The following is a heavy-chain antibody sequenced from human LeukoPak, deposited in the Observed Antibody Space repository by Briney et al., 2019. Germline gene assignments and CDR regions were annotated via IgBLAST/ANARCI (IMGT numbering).Heavy chain of an antibody. D-gene: IGHD3-16*02. Sequence: PGGSLRLSCEAPGFTFNTYWMSWVRQAPGKGLEWVAVIWYDGSNKYYADSVKGRFTISRDNSKNTLYLQMNSLRAEDTAVYYCATVGMITFGGVIVTEYYFDYWGQGTLVTVSS. CDR2: IWYDGSNK. CDR3: ATVGMITFGGVIVTEYYFDY. CDR1: GFTFNTYW. J-gene: IGHJ4*02. V-gene: IGHV3-33*08.